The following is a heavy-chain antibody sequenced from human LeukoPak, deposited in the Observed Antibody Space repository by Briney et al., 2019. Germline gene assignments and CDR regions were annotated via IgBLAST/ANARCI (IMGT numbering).Heavy chain of an antibody. CDR2: IQYDGIDK. V-gene: IGHV3-30*02. D-gene: IGHD1-26*01. CDR1: GFTFTHFG. Sequence: GGSLRLSCLASGFTFTHFGMHWVRQAPGKGLEWVTFIQYDGIDKYYADSVKGRFSISRGDSKNTIYLQMNSLKPEDTAVYYCAKIVGSGSRTFWGQGTLVIVSS. J-gene: IGHJ4*02. CDR3: AKIVGSGSRTF.